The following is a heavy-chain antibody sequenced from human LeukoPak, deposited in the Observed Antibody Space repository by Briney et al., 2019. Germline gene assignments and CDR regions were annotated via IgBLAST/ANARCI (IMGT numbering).Heavy chain of an antibody. CDR1: GGSFSGYH. V-gene: IGHV4-34*01. CDR2: INHSGST. J-gene: IGHJ4*02. CDR3: ARDIHCTNGVCYDY. Sequence: SETLSLTCAVYGGSFSGYHWSWIRQPPGKGLEWIGEINHSGSTNYNPSLKSRVTISVDTSKNQFSLKLSSVTAADTAVYYCARDIHCTNGVCYDYWGQGTLVTVSS. D-gene: IGHD2-8*01.